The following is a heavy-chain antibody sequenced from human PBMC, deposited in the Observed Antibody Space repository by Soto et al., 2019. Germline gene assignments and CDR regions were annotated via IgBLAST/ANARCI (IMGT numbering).Heavy chain of an antibody. CDR2: ISHSGST. Sequence: LXLTCTVSCGSISYDYWSWIRQPPGKGVEWIGHISHSGSTNYNPSHKSRVTISVDTSKRQFSLKLSSVTAADTAVYYCAREARGVISGMDVWGQGTTVTVSS. CDR3: AREARGVISGMDV. D-gene: IGHD3-10*01. CDR1: CGSISYDY. V-gene: IGHV4-59*01. J-gene: IGHJ6*02.